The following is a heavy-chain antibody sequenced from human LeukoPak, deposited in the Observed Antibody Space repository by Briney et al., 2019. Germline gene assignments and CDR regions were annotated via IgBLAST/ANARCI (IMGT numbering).Heavy chain of an antibody. CDR1: GGSISSYY. J-gene: IGHJ6*03. CDR3: ARGWVYSYVSYYYYYYMDV. D-gene: IGHD5-18*01. CDR2: IYTSGST. Sequence: SETLSLTCTVSGGSISSYYWSWIRQPAGKGLEWIGRIYTSGSTNYNPSLKSRFTMSVDTSKNQFSLKLSSVTAADTAVYYCARGWVYSYVSYYYYYYMDVWGKGTTVTVSS. V-gene: IGHV4-4*07.